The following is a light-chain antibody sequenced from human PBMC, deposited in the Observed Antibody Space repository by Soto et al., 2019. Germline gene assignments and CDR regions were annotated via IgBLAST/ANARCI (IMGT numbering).Light chain of an antibody. CDR2: ETS. J-gene: IGKJ1*01. CDR3: HQYNTYSWT. V-gene: IGKV1-5*03. CDR1: QSISGW. Sequence: DIQMTQSPSTLSAYVGDRVTITCRASQSISGWLAWYQQKPGKAPKLLIYETSTVQSEVPSRFSGSRSGTEFILTISNLQPDDFATYYCHQYNTYSWTFGQGTKVEI.